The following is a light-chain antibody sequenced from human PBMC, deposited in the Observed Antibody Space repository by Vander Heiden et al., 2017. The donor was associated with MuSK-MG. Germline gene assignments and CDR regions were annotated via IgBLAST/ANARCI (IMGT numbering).Light chain of an antibody. J-gene: IGKJ2*01. CDR1: QSVSSSY. V-gene: IGKV3-20*01. CDR3: QQYGSSPET. Sequence: EIVLTQSPGTLSLSPGGRATLSCRASQSVSSSYLAWYQQKPGQAPRLLIYGASTRATGIPDRFSGSGSGTDFTLTISRLEPEDFAVYYCQQYGSSPETFGQGTKLEIK. CDR2: GAS.